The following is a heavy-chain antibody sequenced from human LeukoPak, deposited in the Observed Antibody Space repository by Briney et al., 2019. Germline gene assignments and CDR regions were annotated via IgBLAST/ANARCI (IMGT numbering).Heavy chain of an antibody. CDR2: INPSGDRA. Sequence: ASVKVSCKASGYTFTSYDINWVRQAPGQGLEWMGVINPSGDRATYAQKFQGRITMTRDTSTSTVYIQLSSLRSDDTAVYYCARDQSAYERVWWFDPWGQGTLVTVSS. V-gene: IGHV1-46*01. CDR1: GYTFTSYD. D-gene: IGHD3-16*01. CDR3: ARDQSAYERVWWFDP. J-gene: IGHJ5*02.